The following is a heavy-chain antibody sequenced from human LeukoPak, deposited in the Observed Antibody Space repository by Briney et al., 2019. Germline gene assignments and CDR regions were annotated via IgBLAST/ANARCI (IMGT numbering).Heavy chain of an antibody. CDR3: ARDTDGSLDY. CDR2: IKQDGSTK. D-gene: IGHD1-26*01. Sequence: GGSLRLSCAASGFTFTNSWMAWVRQAPGKGLEWVANIKQDGSTKHYADSLKGRFTISRDNAKNSLYLQMNSLRADDTAVYYCARDTDGSLDYWGQGILVPVAA. CDR1: GFTFTNSW. V-gene: IGHV3-7*01. J-gene: IGHJ4*02.